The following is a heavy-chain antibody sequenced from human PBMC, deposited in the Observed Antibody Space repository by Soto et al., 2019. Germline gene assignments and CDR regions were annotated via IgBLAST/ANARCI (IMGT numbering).Heavy chain of an antibody. V-gene: IGHV4-59*01. Sequence: SETLSLTCTVSGGSISSYYWSWIRQPPGKGLEWIGYIYYSGSTNYNPSLKSRVIISVDTSKNQFSLKLSSVTAADTAVYYCARWTGYSSSWSYYYYYGMDVWGQGTTVTVS. J-gene: IGHJ6*02. CDR2: IYYSGST. CDR1: GGSISSYY. CDR3: ARWTGYSSSWSYYYYYGMDV. D-gene: IGHD6-13*01.